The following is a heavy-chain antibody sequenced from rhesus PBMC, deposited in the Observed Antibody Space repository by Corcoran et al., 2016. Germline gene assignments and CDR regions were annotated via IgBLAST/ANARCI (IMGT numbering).Heavy chain of an antibody. D-gene: IGHD3-40*01. V-gene: IGHV3-59*01. Sequence: EQLVESGGGLVQPGASLRLSWVASEFTFSGYDMHWVRQAPGKGVDVVSRSSGGGSSTWYADSVKGRFTISRENAKNALYLQMDGLRPEDTAVYYCARDGTNPDYYYDSWGQGVLVTVSS. CDR3: ARDGTNPDYYYDS. CDR2: SSGGGSST. J-gene: IGHJ4*01. CDR1: EFTFSGYD.